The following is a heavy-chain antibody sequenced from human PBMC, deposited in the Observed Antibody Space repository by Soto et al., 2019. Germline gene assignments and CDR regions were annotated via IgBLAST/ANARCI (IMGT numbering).Heavy chain of an antibody. CDR2: INRSGST. J-gene: IGHJ4*02. V-gene: IGHV4-34*01. D-gene: IGHD1-20*01. Sequence: KPSETLSLTCAVYGGSFSGYYWTWIRQPPGKGLEWIGEINRSGSTNYKPSLGGRATISVDTSKNQVSLKVSSVTAADTAVYYCARGRTLITGTSLDYWGQGTLVTVSS. CDR3: ARGRTLITGTSLDY. CDR1: GGSFSGYY.